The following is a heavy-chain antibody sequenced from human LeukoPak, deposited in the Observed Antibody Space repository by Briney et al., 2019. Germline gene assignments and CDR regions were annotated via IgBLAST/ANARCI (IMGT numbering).Heavy chain of an antibody. V-gene: IGHV4-34*01. CDR3: AGHLRYFDY. J-gene: IGHJ4*02. Sequence: SETLSLTCAVYGGSFSGYYWSWIRQPPGKGLEWIGEINHSGSTNYNPSLKSRVTISVDTTKNQFSLKLSSVTAADTAVYYCAGHLRYFDYWGQGTLVTVSS. CDR1: GGSFSGYY. D-gene: IGHD3-9*01. CDR2: INHSGST.